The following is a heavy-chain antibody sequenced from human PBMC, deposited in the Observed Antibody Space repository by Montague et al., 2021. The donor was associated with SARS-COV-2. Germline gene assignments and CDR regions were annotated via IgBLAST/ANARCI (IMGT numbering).Heavy chain of an antibody. J-gene: IGHJ4*02. CDR1: GHSVSSSYHY. V-gene: IGHV4-39*01. Sequence: SETLSLTCTVAGHSVSSSYHYWGWIRQPPGKGLEWLGIVYYSGYTYYNPSFKCRVTISIDASKNQLSLKLNSLTATDTAIYHCARRRLREDYFDFWGQGTLLTVSS. CDR2: VYYSGYT. CDR3: ARRRLREDYFDF. D-gene: IGHD4-17*01.